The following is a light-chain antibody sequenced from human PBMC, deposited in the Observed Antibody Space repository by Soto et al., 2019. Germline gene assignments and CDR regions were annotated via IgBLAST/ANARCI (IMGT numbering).Light chain of an antibody. J-gene: IGLJ1*01. CDR1: SSDFDIYKY. CDR3: CSYTSSINYV. Sequence: QAVVTQPASVSGSPGQSITISCTGTSSDFDIYKYVSWYQQHPGKAPKLMIYQVTNRPSGVSNRFSGSTSGNTASLTISGLQAEDEADYYCCSYTSSINYVFGTGTKLTVL. CDR2: QVT. V-gene: IGLV2-14*01.